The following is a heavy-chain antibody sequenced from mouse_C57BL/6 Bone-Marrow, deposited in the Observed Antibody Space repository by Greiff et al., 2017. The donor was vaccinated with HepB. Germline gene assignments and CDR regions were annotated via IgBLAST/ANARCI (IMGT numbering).Heavy chain of an antibody. CDR3: ARRAKLGRGWCAY. V-gene: IGHV1-4*01. CDR2: INPSSGYT. Sequence: QVQLQQSGAELARPGASVKMSCKASGYTFTSYTMHWVKQRPGQGLEWIGYINPSSGYTKYNQKFKDKATLTADKSSSTAYMQQSSRTSEDSAVYYYARRAKLGRGWCAYWSQGTLVTVSA. J-gene: IGHJ3*01. CDR1: GYTFTSYT. D-gene: IGHD4-1*01.